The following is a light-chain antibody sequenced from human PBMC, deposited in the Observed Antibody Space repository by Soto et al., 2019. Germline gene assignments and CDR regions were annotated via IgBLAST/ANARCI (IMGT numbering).Light chain of an antibody. CDR1: QSISSW. V-gene: IGKV1-5*03. CDR2: KAS. Sequence: DIQMTQSPSTLSASVGDRVTITCRASQSISSWLAWYQQKPGKAPKLLIYKASSLESGVPSRFSGSGSGTEFTLTISSLQPDALATYYCQQYNSPYTFCRGTKPEIK. CDR3: QQYNSPYT. J-gene: IGKJ2*01.